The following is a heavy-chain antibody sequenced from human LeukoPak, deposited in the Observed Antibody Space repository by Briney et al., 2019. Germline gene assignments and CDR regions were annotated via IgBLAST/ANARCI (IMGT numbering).Heavy chain of an antibody. CDR3: ATRNVPFDNWSNVPYFDY. Sequence: GGSLRLSCAASGFTFRRYGLSWVRQAPGKGLEWVSAISSSGGSTYYADSVKGRFTISRDNSKDTLYLQMNSLRAEDTAVYYCATRNVPFDNWSNVPYFDYWGQGTLVTVSS. V-gene: IGHV3-23*01. J-gene: IGHJ4*02. D-gene: IGHD1/OR15-1a*01. CDR1: GFTFRRYG. CDR2: ISSSGGST.